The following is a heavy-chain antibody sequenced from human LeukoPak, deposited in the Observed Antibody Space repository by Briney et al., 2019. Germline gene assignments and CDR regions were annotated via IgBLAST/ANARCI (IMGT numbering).Heavy chain of an antibody. Sequence: GGSLRLSCAASGFTFSAYSMNWVRQAPGKGLEWVSYISSSSSTIYYADSVKGRFTISRDNSKNTLFLQMNSLRAEDTAVYYCAKGGAVTGTGTFDYWGRGTLVTVSS. CDR3: AKGGAVTGTGTFDY. CDR1: GFTFSAYS. CDR2: ISSSSSTI. V-gene: IGHV3-48*01. J-gene: IGHJ4*02. D-gene: IGHD1-14*01.